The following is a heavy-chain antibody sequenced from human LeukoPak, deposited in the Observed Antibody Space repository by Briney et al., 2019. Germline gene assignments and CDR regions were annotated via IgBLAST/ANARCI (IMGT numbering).Heavy chain of an antibody. Sequence: PGRSLRLSCAASGFTFSNYGMHWVRQAPGKGLEWVAVVSFDGSNKYYGDSVKGRFTISRDNSKNTLYLQMTSLRPDDTAVYYCAKDPTYGVNYFEYWGQGTLVTVSS. CDR2: VSFDGSNK. V-gene: IGHV3-30*18. CDR1: GFTFSNYG. D-gene: IGHD2-8*01. CDR3: AKDPTYGVNYFEY. J-gene: IGHJ4*02.